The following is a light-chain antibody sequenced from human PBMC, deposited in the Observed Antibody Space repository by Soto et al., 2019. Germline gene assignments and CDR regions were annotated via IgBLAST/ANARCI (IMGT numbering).Light chain of an antibody. CDR1: SSDVGGYNY. J-gene: IGLJ1*01. Sequence: QSVLTQAPSASGSPGQSVTISCTGTSSDVGGYNYVSWYQQHPGKAPKLMIYEVSKRPSGVPDRFSGSKSGNTASLTVSGLQAEDEADYYCSSFADGNNYVFGIGTKLTVL. CDR3: SSFADGNNYV. CDR2: EVS. V-gene: IGLV2-8*01.